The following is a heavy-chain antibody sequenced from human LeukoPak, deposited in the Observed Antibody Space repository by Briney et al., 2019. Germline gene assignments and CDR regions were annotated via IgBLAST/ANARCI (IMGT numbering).Heavy chain of an antibody. CDR1: GGSFSGYY. CDR3: GRGPPIRSSSCIRPNYYYYYMDV. V-gene: IGHV4-34*01. CDR2: INHSGST. Sequence: SSETLSLNCAVYGGSFSGYYWSWLRQPPGKGLEWSGEINHSGSTNYNPSLKSRVTITVDTSKNQFSLKLSSVTDADTADYYCGRGPPIRSSSCIRPNYYYYYMDVGGKGTTVTVSS. J-gene: IGHJ6*03. D-gene: IGHD6-13*01.